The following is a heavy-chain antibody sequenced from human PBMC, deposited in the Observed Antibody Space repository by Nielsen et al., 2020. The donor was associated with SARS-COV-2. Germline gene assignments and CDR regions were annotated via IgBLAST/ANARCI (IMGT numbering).Heavy chain of an antibody. J-gene: IGHJ5*02. D-gene: IGHD6-19*01. V-gene: IGHV4-34*01. CDR3: ARGRYSSGWYGTRGWFDP. CDR1: GGSFSDYH. Sequence: SETLSLTCAVYGGSFSDYHWTWIRQPPGRGLEWIGEISRSGGTNYNPSLQSRVTISEDTSKNQFSLKLSSVTAADTAVYYCARGRYSSGWYGTRGWFDPWGQGTLVTVSS. CDR2: ISRSGGT.